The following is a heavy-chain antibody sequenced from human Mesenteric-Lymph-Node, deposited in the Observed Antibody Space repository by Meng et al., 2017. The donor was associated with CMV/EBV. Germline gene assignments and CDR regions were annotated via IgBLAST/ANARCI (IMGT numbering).Heavy chain of an antibody. CDR2: INPNSGGT. Sequence: ASVKVSCKASGYTFTDYYIHWVRQAPGQGLEWMGWINPNSGGTNYAQKFQGRVTMTRDTSISTAYMELSRLRSDDTAVYYCARPYCSSTSCYPPGRAYGMDVWGQGTTVTVSS. CDR1: GYTFTDYY. J-gene: IGHJ6*02. CDR3: ARPYCSSTSCYPPGRAYGMDV. D-gene: IGHD2-2*01. V-gene: IGHV1-2*02.